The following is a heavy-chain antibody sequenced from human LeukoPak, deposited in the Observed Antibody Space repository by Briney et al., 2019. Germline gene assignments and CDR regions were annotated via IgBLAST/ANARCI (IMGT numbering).Heavy chain of an antibody. V-gene: IGHV1-69*04. CDR3: ASQRGQWRPHYYYYGMDV. CDR1: GYTFSSYA. D-gene: IGHD2-8*01. J-gene: IGHJ6*02. Sequence: SVKVSCKASGYTFSSYAISRVRQAPGQGLEWMGRILPILGIANYAQKFQGRVTITADKSTSTAYMELSSLRSEDTAVYYCASQRGQWRPHYYYYGMDVWGQGTTVTVSS. CDR2: ILPILGIA.